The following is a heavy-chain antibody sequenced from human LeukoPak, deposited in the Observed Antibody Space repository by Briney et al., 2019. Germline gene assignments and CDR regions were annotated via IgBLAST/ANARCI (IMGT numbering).Heavy chain of an antibody. CDR3: ARDEQLEYFQH. J-gene: IGHJ1*01. D-gene: IGHD6-6*01. Sequence: PSETLSLTCTVSGGSISSSSYYWSWIRQPPGKGLEWIGYIYYSGSTNYNPSLKSRVTISVDTSKNQFSLKLSSVTAADTAVYYCARDEQLEYFQHWGQGTLVTVSS. V-gene: IGHV4-61*01. CDR2: IYYSGST. CDR1: GGSISSSSYY.